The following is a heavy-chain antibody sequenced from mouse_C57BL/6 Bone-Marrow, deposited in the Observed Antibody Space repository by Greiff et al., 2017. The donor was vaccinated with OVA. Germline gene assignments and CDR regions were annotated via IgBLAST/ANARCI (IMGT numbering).Heavy chain of an antibody. CDR3: ARGGITDDY. Sequence: VKLQQPGAELVKPGASVKMSCKASGYTFTSYWITWVKQRPGQGLEWIGDIYPGSGSTNYNEKFKSKATLTVDTSSSTAYMQLSSLTSEDAAVYYCARGGITDDYWGQGTTLTVSS. J-gene: IGHJ2*01. D-gene: IGHD1-1*01. V-gene: IGHV1-55*01. CDR1: GYTFTSYW. CDR2: IYPGSGST.